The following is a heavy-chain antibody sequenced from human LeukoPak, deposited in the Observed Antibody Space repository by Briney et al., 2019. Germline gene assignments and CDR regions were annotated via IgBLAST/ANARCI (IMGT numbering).Heavy chain of an antibody. J-gene: IGHJ4*02. CDR1: GFTFSSYA. CDR2: ISYDGSNK. D-gene: IGHD3-22*01. V-gene: IGHV3-30*04. CDR3: ARGADLYCDSSGTLSIIDY. Sequence: PGGSLRLSCAASGFTFSSYAMHWVRQAPGKGLEWVAVISYDGSNKYYADSVKGRFTISRDNSKNTLYLQMNSLRAEDTAVYYCARGADLYCDSSGTLSIIDYWGQGTLVTVSS.